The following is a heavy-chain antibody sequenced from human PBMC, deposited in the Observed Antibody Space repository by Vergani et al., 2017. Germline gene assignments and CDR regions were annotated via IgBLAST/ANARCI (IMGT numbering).Heavy chain of an antibody. CDR3: ARDGATAPLDY. D-gene: IGHD5-12*01. V-gene: IGHV3-15*01. J-gene: IGHJ4*02. CDR1: GFTFSYAW. CDR2: IKSKTDGGTT. Sequence: EVQLVESGGGLVKPGGSLRLSCAASGFTFSYAWMSWVRQAPGKGLEWVGRIKSKTDGGTTDYATPVKGRFTISRDDSKNTVYLQMNSLRAEDTAVYYCARDGATAPLDYWGQGTLVTVSS.